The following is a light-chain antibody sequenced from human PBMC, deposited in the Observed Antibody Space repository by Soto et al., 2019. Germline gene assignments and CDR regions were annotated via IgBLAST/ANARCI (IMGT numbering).Light chain of an antibody. Sequence: QSALTQTASVSGSPGQSISISCTGTSSDDGGYNYVSWYQQHPGKAPKLMIYDVSNRPSGVSNRFSGSKSGNTASLTISGLQAEDEADYYCSSSTSNSTLVVFGGGTKLTVL. V-gene: IGLV2-14*01. CDR1: SSDDGGYNY. CDR2: DVS. CDR3: SSSTSNSTLVV. J-gene: IGLJ2*01.